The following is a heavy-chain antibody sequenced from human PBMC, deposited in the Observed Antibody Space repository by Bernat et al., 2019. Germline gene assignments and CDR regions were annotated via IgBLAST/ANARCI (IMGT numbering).Heavy chain of an antibody. J-gene: IGHJ6*03. CDR1: GFTFGDYA. D-gene: IGHD4-17*01. Sequence: EVQLVESGGGLVQPGRSLRLSCTASGFTFGDYAMSWVRQAPGKGLGWVGFIRSKAYGGTTEYAASVKGRFTISRDDSKSIAYLQMNSLKTEDTAVYYCTRDPMTTVTGYYYYYYMDVWDKGTTVTVSS. CDR2: IRSKAYGGTT. CDR3: TRDPMTTVTGYYYYYYMDV. V-gene: IGHV3-49*04.